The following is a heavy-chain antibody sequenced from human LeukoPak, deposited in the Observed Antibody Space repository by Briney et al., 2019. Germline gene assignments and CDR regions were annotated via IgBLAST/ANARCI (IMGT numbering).Heavy chain of an antibody. Sequence: SETPSLTCAVYGGSFSGYYWSWIRQPPGKGLEWIGEINHSGSTNYNPSLKSRVTISVDTSKNQFSLKLSSVTAADTAVYYCARETGIAVAGTLWGQGTLVTVSS. V-gene: IGHV4-34*01. CDR1: GGSFSGYY. J-gene: IGHJ4*02. CDR2: INHSGST. CDR3: ARETGIAVAGTL. D-gene: IGHD6-19*01.